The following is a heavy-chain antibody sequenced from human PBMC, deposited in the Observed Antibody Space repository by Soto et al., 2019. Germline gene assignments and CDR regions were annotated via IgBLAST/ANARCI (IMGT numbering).Heavy chain of an antibody. V-gene: IGHV4-31*03. CDR3: ARDNVCSSTSCYDAFDI. J-gene: IGHJ3*02. D-gene: IGHD2-2*01. CDR2: IYYSGST. Sequence: SETLSLTCTVSGGSISSSGYYWSWIRQHPGKGLEWIGYIYYSGSTYYNPSLKSRVTISVDTSKNQFSLKLSSVTAADTAVYYCARDNVCSSTSCYDAFDIWGQGTMVTVS. CDR1: GGSISSSGYY.